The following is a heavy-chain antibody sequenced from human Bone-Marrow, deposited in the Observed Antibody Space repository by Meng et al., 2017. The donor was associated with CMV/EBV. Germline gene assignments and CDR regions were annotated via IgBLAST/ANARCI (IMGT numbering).Heavy chain of an antibody. Sequence: SGGSISSGGYYWTWIRQHPGKGLEWIGYIYYTGNTYNTPSLRSRVTMSVDTSKNQFSLRVTSVTAADTAVYYCARRSMVVSRGGIDYWGQGTLVTVSS. CDR3: ARRSMVVSRGGIDY. V-gene: IGHV4-31*02. J-gene: IGHJ4*02. CDR1: GGSISSGGYY. CDR2: IYYTGNT. D-gene: IGHD4-23*01.